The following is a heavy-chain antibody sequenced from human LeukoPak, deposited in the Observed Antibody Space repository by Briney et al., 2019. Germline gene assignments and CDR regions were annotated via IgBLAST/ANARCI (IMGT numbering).Heavy chain of an antibody. CDR2: ISYDGSNK. J-gene: IGHJ4*02. D-gene: IGHD3-22*01. Sequence: GRSLRLSCAASGFTFSSYGMHWVRQAPGKGLEWVAVISYDGSNKYYADSVKGRFTISRDNSKNTLYPQMNSLRAEDTAVYYCAKDAYDSSGYSYLDYWGQGTLVTVSS. CDR1: GFTFSSYG. CDR3: AKDAYDSSGYSYLDY. V-gene: IGHV3-30*18.